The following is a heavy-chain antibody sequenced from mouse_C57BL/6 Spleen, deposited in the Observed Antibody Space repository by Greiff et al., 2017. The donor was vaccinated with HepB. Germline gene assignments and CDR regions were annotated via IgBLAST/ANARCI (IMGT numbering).Heavy chain of an antibody. CDR2: IYPRDGST. D-gene: IGHD1-1*01. Sequence: QVQLQQSGPELVKPGASVKLSCKASGYTFTSYDINWVKQRPGQGLEWIGWIYPRDGSTKYNEKLKGKATLTVDTSSSTAYMELHSLTSEDSAVYFCARDYGSSYDWYFDVWGTGTTVTVSS. CDR3: ARDYGSSYDWYFDV. CDR1: GYTFTSYD. J-gene: IGHJ1*03. V-gene: IGHV1-85*01.